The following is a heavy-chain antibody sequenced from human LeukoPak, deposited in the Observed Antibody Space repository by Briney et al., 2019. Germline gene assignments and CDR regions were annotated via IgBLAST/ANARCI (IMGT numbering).Heavy chain of an antibody. D-gene: IGHD6-6*01. CDR3: ARFVGQLALYYYYYMDV. CDR2: MNPNSGNT. CDR1: GYTFTSYD. J-gene: IGHJ6*03. Sequence: ASVKVSCKASGYTFTSYDTNWVRQATGQGLEWMGWMNPNSGNTGYAQKFQGRVTMTRNTSISTAYMELSSLRSEDTAVHYCARFVGQLALYYYYYMDVWGKGTTVTVSS. V-gene: IGHV1-8*01.